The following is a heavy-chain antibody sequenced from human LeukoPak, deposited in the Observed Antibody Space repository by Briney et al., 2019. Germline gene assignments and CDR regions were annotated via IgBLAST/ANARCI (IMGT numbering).Heavy chain of an antibody. CDR1: GGSISSSSYY. D-gene: IGHD6-19*01. J-gene: IGHJ4*02. CDR2: IYHSGST. CDR3: ARVKPGWPFDY. V-gene: IGHV4-39*07. Sequence: SETLSLTCTVSGGSISSSSYYWGWIRQPPGKGLEWIGSIYHSGSTYYNPSLKSRVTISVDTSKNQFSLKLSSVTAADTAVYYCARVKPGWPFDYWGQGTLVTVSS.